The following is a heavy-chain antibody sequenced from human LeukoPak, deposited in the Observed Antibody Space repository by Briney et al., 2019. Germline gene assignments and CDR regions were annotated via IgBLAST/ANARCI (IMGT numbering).Heavy chain of an antibody. Sequence: SVKVSCKASGYTFTSYGISWVRQAPGQGLEWMGGIIPIFGSAIYAQKFQGRVTITADTSTSTAYMELTSLRSEDTAMYYCARDIGRPEGGYYYMDVWGKGTTVIVSS. CDR2: IIPIFGSA. D-gene: IGHD1-26*01. J-gene: IGHJ6*03. V-gene: IGHV1-69*06. CDR3: ARDIGRPEGGYYYMDV. CDR1: GYTFTSYG.